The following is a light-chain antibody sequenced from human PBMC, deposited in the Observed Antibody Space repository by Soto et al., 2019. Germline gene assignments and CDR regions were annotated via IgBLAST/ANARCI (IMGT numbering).Light chain of an antibody. Sequence: QPVLTQSSSASASLGSSVKLTCTLSSGHSSYIIAWHQQQPGKAPRYLMKLEGSGNYNKGSEVPDRFSGSTSGTDRYLTISNLQSEDEADYYCETWDTSTRVFGGGTKLTVL. CDR1: SGHSSYI. CDR3: ETWDTSTRV. V-gene: IGLV4-60*03. J-gene: IGLJ2*01. CDR2: LEGSGNY.